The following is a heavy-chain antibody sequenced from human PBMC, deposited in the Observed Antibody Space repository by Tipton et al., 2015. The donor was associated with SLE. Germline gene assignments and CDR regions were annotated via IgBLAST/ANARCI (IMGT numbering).Heavy chain of an antibody. V-gene: IGHV3-30*02. J-gene: IGHJ4*02. CDR1: GFTFSGYG. CDR3: AKGVAATGEGGN. CDR2: IRYDGNDN. Sequence: SLRLSCAASGFTFSGYGMHWVRQAPGKGLEWVSFIRYDGNDNYYADSVKGRFTISRDNSKNTLYLQMNSLRAEDTAVYYCAKGVAATGEGGNWGQGTLVTVSS. D-gene: IGHD6-13*01.